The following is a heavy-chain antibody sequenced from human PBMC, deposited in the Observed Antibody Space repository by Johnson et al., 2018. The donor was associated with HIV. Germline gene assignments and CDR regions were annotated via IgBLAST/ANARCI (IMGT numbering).Heavy chain of an antibody. Sequence: QMLLVESGGGVVRPGGSLRLSCAASGITFSSYGMHWVRQAPGRGLEWVAFIRYAGSNKYYADSVKGRFTISRDNSKNTLDLQMNSLRAEDTAVYYCAKEVPVYSYGYYDAFDIWGQGTMVTVSS. D-gene: IGHD5-18*01. V-gene: IGHV3-30*02. J-gene: IGHJ3*02. CDR1: GITFSSYG. CDR3: AKEVPVYSYGYYDAFDI. CDR2: IRYAGSNK.